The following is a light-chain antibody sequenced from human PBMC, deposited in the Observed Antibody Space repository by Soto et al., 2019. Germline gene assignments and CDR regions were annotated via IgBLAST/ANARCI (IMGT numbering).Light chain of an antibody. Sequence: ENVLTQSPGTLSLSPGDRGNIGCRCSHRVSNRYLAWYQQKPGQAPRLLMYGASTRAAGIAGRFSGSGSGTDFTLTISRLEPEDFAVYYCQQYDGSPRTFGQGTKVDIK. CDR2: GAS. CDR3: QQYDGSPRT. V-gene: IGKV3-20*01. CDR1: HRVSNRY. J-gene: IGKJ1*01.